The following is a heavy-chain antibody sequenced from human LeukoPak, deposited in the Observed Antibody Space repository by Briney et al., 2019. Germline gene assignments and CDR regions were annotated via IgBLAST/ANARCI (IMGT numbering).Heavy chain of an antibody. J-gene: IGHJ4*02. CDR3: TRVFRDYHQTDY. CDR2: IWHDGSNR. V-gene: IGHV3-33*01. D-gene: IGHD4-11*01. Sequence: PGGSLRLSCAVSGFSFNTFAMHWVRQAPGKGLEWVAVIWHDGSNRYHAESVKGRFTISRDNSQNTLYLQMNSLRVEDTAIYYCTRVFRDYHQTDYWGQGTLVTVSS. CDR1: GFSFNTFA.